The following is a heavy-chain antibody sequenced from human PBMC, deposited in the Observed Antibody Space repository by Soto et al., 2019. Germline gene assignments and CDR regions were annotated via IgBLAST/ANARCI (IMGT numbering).Heavy chain of an antibody. CDR1: GGTFSSYT. CDR2: IIPILGIA. CDR3: ASGRHLGWFFYYMDV. J-gene: IGHJ6*03. V-gene: IGHV1-69*02. Sequence: QVQLVQSGAEVKKPGSSVKVSCKASGGTFSSYTISWVRQAPGQGLAWMGRIIPILGIANYAQKFQGRVTITADKSTSTAYMELSSLRSEDTAVYYCASGRHLGWFFYYMDVWGKGTTVTVSS. D-gene: IGHD3-3*01.